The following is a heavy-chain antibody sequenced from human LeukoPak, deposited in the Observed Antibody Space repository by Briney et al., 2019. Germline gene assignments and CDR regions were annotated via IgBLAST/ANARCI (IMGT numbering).Heavy chain of an antibody. CDR3: ARDRELLYGGWFDP. CDR1: GYTFTGYY. V-gene: IGHV1-2*02. J-gene: IGHJ5*02. D-gene: IGHD1-26*01. Sequence: ASVKVSCKASGYTFTGYYMHWVRQAPGQGLERMGWINPNSGGTNYAQKFQGRVTMTRDTSISTAYMELSRLRSDDTAVYYCARDRELLYGGWFDPWGQGTLVTVSS. CDR2: INPNSGGT.